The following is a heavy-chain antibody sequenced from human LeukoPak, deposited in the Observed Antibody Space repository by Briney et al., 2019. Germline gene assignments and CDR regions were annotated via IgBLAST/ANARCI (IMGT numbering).Heavy chain of an antibody. V-gene: IGHV4-59*01. J-gene: IGHJ6*02. D-gene: IGHD2-15*01. CDR3: ARSKGSYYYYGMDV. Sequence: SSETLSLTCTVSGGSISSYYWSWIRQPPGKGLEWIGYIYYSGSIKYNPSLKSRVTISVDTSKSQFSLKLSSVTAADTAVYYCARSKGSYYYYGMDVWGQGTTVTVSS. CDR1: GGSISSYY. CDR2: IYYSGSI.